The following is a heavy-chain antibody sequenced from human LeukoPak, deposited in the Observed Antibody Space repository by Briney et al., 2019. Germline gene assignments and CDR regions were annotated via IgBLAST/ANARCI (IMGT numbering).Heavy chain of an antibody. Sequence: QTGGSLRLSCAASGLTFSSYGMSWVRQAPGRGLEWVSAISTTGGTTYYADSVRGGFTISRDNSRNTLYLQMNSLRAEDTAIYYCAKNGDRGAYCSGGTCYPYYYYYMDVWGKGTTVTISS. D-gene: IGHD2-15*01. V-gene: IGHV3-23*01. J-gene: IGHJ6*03. CDR2: ISTTGGTT. CDR1: GLTFSSYG. CDR3: AKNGDRGAYCSGGTCYPYYYYYMDV.